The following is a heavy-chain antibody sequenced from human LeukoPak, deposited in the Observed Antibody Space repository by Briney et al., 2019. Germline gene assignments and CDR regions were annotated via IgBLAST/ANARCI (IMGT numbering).Heavy chain of an antibody. V-gene: IGHV1-2*02. J-gene: IGHJ6*03. Sequence: ASVKVSCKASGYTFTDYYIHWVRQAPGQGLEWMGWIDPKSGGTSFAQKFQGSVTMTRDTSISTAYIELSRLKYDDTAVYYCARGSGFQYRGSTTNYYMDVWGKGTTVTVSS. D-gene: IGHD2/OR15-2a*01. CDR3: ARGSGFQYRGSTTNYYMDV. CDR2: IDPKSGGT. CDR1: GYTFTDYY.